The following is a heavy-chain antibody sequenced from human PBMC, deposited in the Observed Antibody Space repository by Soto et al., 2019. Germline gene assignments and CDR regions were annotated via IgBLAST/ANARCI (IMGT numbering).Heavy chain of an antibody. CDR3: ARHFDVDPSLDQYYFDL. CDR2: IYASGRT. CDR1: GVSITPYF. J-gene: IGHJ2*01. V-gene: IGHV4-4*07. D-gene: IGHD3-9*01. Sequence: QVQLQESGPGLVKPSETLSLTCTVSGVSITPYFWSWIRQPAGKAPEWVGHIYASGRTTYNPSLESPVTMFVSQTQVSLRLTSVTAADTAVYYCARHFDVDPSLDQYYFDLWGRGALVTVSS.